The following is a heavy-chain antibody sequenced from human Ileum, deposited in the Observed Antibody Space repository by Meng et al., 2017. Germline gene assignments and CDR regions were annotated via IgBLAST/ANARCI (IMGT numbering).Heavy chain of an antibody. V-gene: IGHV4-4*02. Sequence: VRLRESGPGLLKPSGTLSPTCAGSGDSISSSGWWSWVRQPPGKGLEWIGQIYQSGSTNYNPSLKSRVTISIDRSENQLSLKLSSVTAADTAVYYCARHIVGPTPGMEYWGQGTLVTVSS. CDR1: GDSISSSGW. D-gene: IGHD1-26*01. CDR2: IYQSGST. CDR3: ARHIVGPTPGMEY. J-gene: IGHJ4*02.